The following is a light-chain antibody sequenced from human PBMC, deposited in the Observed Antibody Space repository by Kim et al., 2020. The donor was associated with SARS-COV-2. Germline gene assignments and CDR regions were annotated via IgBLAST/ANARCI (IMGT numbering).Light chain of an antibody. Sequence: VAPGKPARITCGGDNIGSKSVHWYQRKPGQAPVVVIYYDTGRPSGVPERFSGSNSGDTATLTISRVEAGDEADYYCQVWDRSTNRVFGGGTQLTVL. J-gene: IGLJ3*02. CDR3: QVWDRSTNRV. V-gene: IGLV3-21*04. CDR1: NIGSKS. CDR2: YDT.